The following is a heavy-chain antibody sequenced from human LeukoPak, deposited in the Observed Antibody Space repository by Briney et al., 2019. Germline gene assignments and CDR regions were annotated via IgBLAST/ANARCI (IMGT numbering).Heavy chain of an antibody. CDR2: INTNSGGT. V-gene: IGHV1-2*02. CDR3: ARVLIGQQLDKYYYYAMDF. CDR1: GSTFTNYY. Sequence: ASVKVSCNASGSTFTNYYMHWVRQAPGQGLELKECINTNSGGTNYVQKFQGRVIMNTDSAISTAYMVVSMLRSYDTAVYYCARVLIGQQLDKYYYYAMDFWGQVTTVTVSS. J-gene: IGHJ6*02. D-gene: IGHD6-13*01.